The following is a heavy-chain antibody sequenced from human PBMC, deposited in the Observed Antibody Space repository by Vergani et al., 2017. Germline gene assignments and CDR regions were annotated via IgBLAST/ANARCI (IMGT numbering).Heavy chain of an antibody. D-gene: IGHD3-22*01. CDR2: IYSGGST. V-gene: IGHV3-53*02. J-gene: IGHJ4*02. Sequence: EVQLVETGGGLIQPGGSLRLSCAASGFTVSSNYMSWVRQAPGKGLEWVSVIYSGGSTYYADSVKGRFTISRDNSKNTLYLQMNSLRAEDTAVYYCVRDYYDSSGYDFDYWGQGTLVTVSS. CDR3: VRDYYDSSGYDFDY. CDR1: GFTVSSNY.